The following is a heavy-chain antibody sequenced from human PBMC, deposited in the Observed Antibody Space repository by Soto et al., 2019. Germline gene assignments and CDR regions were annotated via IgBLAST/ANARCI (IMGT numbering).Heavy chain of an antibody. Sequence: QVQLVQSGAEVKKPGASVKVSCKASGYTFTSQNMHWVRQAPRQGLEWMGVINPSIGTTTYAQKFQGRVTMTRDTSTSTVYMEVSSLRSEDTAVYYCASTLGARFDYWGQGTLVTVSS. CDR2: INPSIGTT. D-gene: IGHD1-26*01. CDR1: GYTFTSQN. CDR3: ASTLGARFDY. J-gene: IGHJ4*02. V-gene: IGHV1-46*03.